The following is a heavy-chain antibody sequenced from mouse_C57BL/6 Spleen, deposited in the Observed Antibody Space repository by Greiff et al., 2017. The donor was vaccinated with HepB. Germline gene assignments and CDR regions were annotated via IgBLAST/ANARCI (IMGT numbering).Heavy chain of an antibody. CDR3: ARQGNYGSSFDY. CDR1: GFTFSDYG. CDR2: ISSGSSTI. D-gene: IGHD1-1*01. V-gene: IGHV5-17*01. J-gene: IGHJ2*01. Sequence: DVMLVESGGGLVKPGGSLKLSCAASGFTFSDYGMHWVRQAPEKGLEWVAYISSGSSTIYYADTVKGRFTISRDNAKNTLFLQMTSLRSEDTAMYYCARQGNYGSSFDYWGQGTTLTVSS.